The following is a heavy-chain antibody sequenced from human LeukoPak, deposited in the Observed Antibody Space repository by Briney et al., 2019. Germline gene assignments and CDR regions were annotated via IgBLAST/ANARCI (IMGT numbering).Heavy chain of an antibody. J-gene: IGHJ3*02. CDR1: GYTFTSYG. Sequence: ASVKVSCKASGYTFTSYGISWVRQAPGQGLEWMGWISAYNGNTNYAQKLQGRVTMTTDTSTSTAYMELRSLRSDDTAVYYCARAPEYYYGSGSCRAHDAFDIWGQGTMVTVSS. CDR2: ISAYNGNT. V-gene: IGHV1-18*01. CDR3: ARAPEYYYGSGSCRAHDAFDI. D-gene: IGHD3-10*01.